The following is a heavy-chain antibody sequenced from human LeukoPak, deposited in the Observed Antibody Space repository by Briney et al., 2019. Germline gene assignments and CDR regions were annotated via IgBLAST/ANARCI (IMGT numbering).Heavy chain of an antibody. J-gene: IGHJ5*02. CDR1: GFTFSSYS. D-gene: IGHD2-2*01. CDR2: ISSSSSTI. Sequence: PGGSLRLSCAASGFTFSSYSMNWVRQAPGKGLEWVSYISSSSSTIYYADSVKGRFTISRDNAKNSLYLQMNSLRAEDTAVYYCARDLCSTSCYDISPDWWFDPWGQGTLVTVSS. V-gene: IGHV3-48*01. CDR3: ARDLCSTSCYDISPDWWFDP.